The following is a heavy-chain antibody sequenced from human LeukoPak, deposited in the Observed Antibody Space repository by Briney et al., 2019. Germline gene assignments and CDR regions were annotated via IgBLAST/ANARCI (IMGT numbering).Heavy chain of an antibody. D-gene: IGHD2-15*01. J-gene: IGHJ3*02. V-gene: IGHV4-59*01. Sequence: SETLSLTCTVSGDSISSYYWSWLRQPPGKGLEGVGYIYYRGSTNYNPSLKSRVTISVDTSKNQFSLKLSSVTAADTAVYYCARAGAGYCSGGSCDDAFDIWGQGTMVTVSS. CDR1: GDSISSYY. CDR3: ARAGAGYCSGGSCDDAFDI. CDR2: IYYRGST.